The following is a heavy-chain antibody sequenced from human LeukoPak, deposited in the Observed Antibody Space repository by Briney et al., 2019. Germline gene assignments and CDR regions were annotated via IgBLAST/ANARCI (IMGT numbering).Heavy chain of an antibody. J-gene: IGHJ3*02. CDR3: ARDDQWLVNAFDI. CDR2: INPNSGGT. CDR1: GYTFTGYY. Sequence: GASVKVSCKASGYTFTGYYMHWVRQAPGQGLEWMGWINPNSGGTNYAQKFQGRVTMTRDTSISTAYMELSRLRSDDTAVYYCARDDQWLVNAFDIWGQGTMVTVSS. V-gene: IGHV1-2*02. D-gene: IGHD6-19*01.